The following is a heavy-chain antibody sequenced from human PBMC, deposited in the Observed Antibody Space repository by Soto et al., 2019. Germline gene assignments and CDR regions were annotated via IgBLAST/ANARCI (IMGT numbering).Heavy chain of an antibody. CDR2: IYHSGST. V-gene: IGHV4-30-2*01. D-gene: IGHD6-25*01. Sequence: SATLSITCAVSGGSISSGGYSWSWIRQPPGKGLEWIGYIYHSGSTYYNPSLKSRVTISVDTSKNQFSLKLNSVTAADTAVYYCARAQRLYYYYYGMDVWGQGTTVTVS. J-gene: IGHJ6*02. CDR3: ARAQRLYYYYYGMDV. CDR1: GGSISSGGYS.